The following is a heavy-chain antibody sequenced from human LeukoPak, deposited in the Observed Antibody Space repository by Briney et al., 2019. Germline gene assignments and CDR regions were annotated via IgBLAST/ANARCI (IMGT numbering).Heavy chain of an antibody. CDR2: INHSGST. V-gene: IGHV4-34*01. J-gene: IGHJ2*01. Sequence: SETLSLTCAVYGGSFSGYYWSWIRQPPGKGLEWIGEINHSGSTNYNPSLKSRVTISVDTSKNQFSLKLSSVTAADTAVYYCARAPDDSSGYYVDWYFDLWGRGTLVTVSS. CDR3: ARAPDDSSGYYVDWYFDL. D-gene: IGHD3-22*01. CDR1: GGSFSGYY.